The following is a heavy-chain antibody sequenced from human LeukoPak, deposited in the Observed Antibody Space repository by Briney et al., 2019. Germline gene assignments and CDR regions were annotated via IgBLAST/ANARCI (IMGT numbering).Heavy chain of an antibody. D-gene: IGHD3-3*01. J-gene: IGHJ4*02. CDR2: IYYSGTA. CDR1: GASISSYY. V-gene: IGHV4-59*12. Sequence: PSETLSLTCTVSGASISSYYWSWIRQPPGQGLEWIGYIYYSGTAYYNPSLKSRVTISVDTSKNQFSLKLSSVTAADTAVYYCARELGENYDFWSGYHTLDYWGQGTLVTVSS. CDR3: ARELGENYDFWSGYHTLDY.